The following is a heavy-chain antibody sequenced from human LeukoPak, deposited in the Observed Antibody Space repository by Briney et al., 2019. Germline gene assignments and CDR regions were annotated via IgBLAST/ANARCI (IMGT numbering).Heavy chain of an antibody. V-gene: IGHV4-4*09. CDR3: AKRHSSNWPYYFDY. CDR1: GGSISNYY. D-gene: IGHD6-13*01. CDR2: IHTSGTT. Sequence: SETLSLTCTVSGGSISNYYWSWIRQPQGKGLEWIGYIHTSGTTNSNPSLKSRVTMSVDTSKNQFSLSLSSVTAAGTAVYYCAKRHSSNWPYYFDYWGQGTLVTVSS. J-gene: IGHJ4*02.